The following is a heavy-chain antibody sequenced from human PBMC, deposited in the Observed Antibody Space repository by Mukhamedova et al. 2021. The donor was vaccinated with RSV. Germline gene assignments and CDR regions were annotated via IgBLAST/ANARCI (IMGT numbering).Heavy chain of an antibody. V-gene: IGHV1-46*01. CDR2: GST. CDR3: ATEGYSSSWYKAFDS. Sequence: GSTNYAQKFQGRVTMTRDTSTSTVYMEIISLRSDDTAVYFCATEGYSSSWYKAFDSWGPGTMVTVSS. D-gene: IGHD6-13*01. J-gene: IGHJ3*02.